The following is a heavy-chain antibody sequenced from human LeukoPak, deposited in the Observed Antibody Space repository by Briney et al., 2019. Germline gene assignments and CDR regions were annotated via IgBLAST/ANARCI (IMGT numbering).Heavy chain of an antibody. Sequence: SETLSLTCTVSGGSISSGDYYWSWIRQPPGKGLEWIGYIYYSGSTYYNPSLKSRVTISVDTSKNQFSLKLNSVTAADTAVYYCARSKYRDIYSRPRFDYWGQGTLVTVSS. CDR2: IYYSGST. D-gene: IGHD5-12*01. J-gene: IGHJ4*02. CDR3: ARSKYRDIYSRPRFDY. V-gene: IGHV4-30-4*01. CDR1: GGSISSGDYY.